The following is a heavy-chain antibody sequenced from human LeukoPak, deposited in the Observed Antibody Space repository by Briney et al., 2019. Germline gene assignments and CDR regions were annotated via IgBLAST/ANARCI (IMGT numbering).Heavy chain of an antibody. CDR1: GYTFSSYG. Sequence: ASVKVSCKASGYTFSSYGISWVRQAPGQGLEWMGWISAYNGNTNYAQKLQGRVTMTTDTSTSTAYMELRSLRSDDTAVYYCARAAQRLAAAGRVAFDYWGQGTLVTVSS. V-gene: IGHV1-18*01. CDR3: ARAAQRLAAAGRVAFDY. CDR2: ISAYNGNT. J-gene: IGHJ4*02. D-gene: IGHD6-13*01.